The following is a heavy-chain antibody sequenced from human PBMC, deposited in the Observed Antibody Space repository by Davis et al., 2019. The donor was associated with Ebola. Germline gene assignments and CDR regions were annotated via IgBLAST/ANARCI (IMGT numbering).Heavy chain of an antibody. Sequence: PGGSLRLSCAASGFTFSSYAMSWVRQAPGKGLEWVSAISGSGGSTYYADSVKGRFTISRDNSKNTLYLQMNSLRAEDTAVYYCARQESLYGYIDYWGQGTLVTVSS. CDR3: ARQESLYGYIDY. V-gene: IGHV3-23*01. D-gene: IGHD2/OR15-2a*01. CDR1: GFTFSSYA. J-gene: IGHJ4*02. CDR2: ISGSGGST.